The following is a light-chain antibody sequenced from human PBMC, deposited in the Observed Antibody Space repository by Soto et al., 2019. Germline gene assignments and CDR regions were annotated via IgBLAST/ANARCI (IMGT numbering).Light chain of an antibody. CDR1: QSVGSS. J-gene: IGKJ5*01. CDR2: DAF. Sequence: EIVLTQSPATLSLSPGDRATLSCRANQSVGSSLAWIRQRPCQAPSLVIYDAFNRASGTPARFSGSGSGTAFTLTISSLEPADYATYYCQQRSTWPMTFGQGTRLEI. V-gene: IGKV3-11*01. CDR3: QQRSTWPMT.